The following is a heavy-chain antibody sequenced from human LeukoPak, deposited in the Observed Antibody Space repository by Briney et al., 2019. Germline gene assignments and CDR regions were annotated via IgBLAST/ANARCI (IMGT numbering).Heavy chain of an antibody. D-gene: IGHD3-10*01. CDR2: IKQDGSEK. Sequence: GGSLRLSCAASGFTFSSYWMSWVRQAPGKGLEWVANIKQDGSEKYYVDSVKGRFTISRDNAKNSLYLQMNSLRAEDTAVYYCARDRAGQSPYYYYMDVWGKGTTVTISS. J-gene: IGHJ6*03. V-gene: IGHV3-7*01. CDR3: ARDRAGQSPYYYYMDV. CDR1: GFTFSSYW.